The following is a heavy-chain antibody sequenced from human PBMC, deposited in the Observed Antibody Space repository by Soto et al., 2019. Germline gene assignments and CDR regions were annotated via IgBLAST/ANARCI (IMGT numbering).Heavy chain of an antibody. CDR3: ARDGRGYCSSTSCYNLGFDP. CDR2: IIPIFGTA. Sequence: QVQLVQSGAEVKKPGSWLRASCKAPGGTLSSYATTWVRQAPGQGFEGRGGIIPIFGTANYAQKFQGRVTITADKSTSTAYMELSSLRSEDTAVYYCARDGRGYCSSTSCYNLGFDPWGQGTLVTVSS. D-gene: IGHD2-2*02. CDR1: GGTLSSYA. V-gene: IGHV1-69*06. J-gene: IGHJ5*02.